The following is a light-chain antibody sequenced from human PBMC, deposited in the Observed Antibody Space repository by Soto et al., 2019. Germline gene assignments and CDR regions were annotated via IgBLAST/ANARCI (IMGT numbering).Light chain of an antibody. J-gene: IGKJ3*01. CDR2: DAS. CDR1: QSVSNNY. Sequence: EVVLPQSPGILSLTPGAADTPPGWASQSVSNNYLAWYQQKPGQAPRLLIYDASNRATGIPARFSGSGSGTDFTLTISSLEPEDFAVYYCQQRSSPFTFGPGTKVDI. CDR3: QQRSSPFT. V-gene: IGKV3-11*01.